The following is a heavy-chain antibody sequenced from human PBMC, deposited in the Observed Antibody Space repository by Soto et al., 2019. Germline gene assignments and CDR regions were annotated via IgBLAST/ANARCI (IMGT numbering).Heavy chain of an antibody. J-gene: IGHJ4*02. CDR3: ANPIPKTGTTFGF. Sequence: QLLESGGGFVQPGGSLRLPCVASGFTFSNFAMAWVRQAPGEGLEWVSAISGSGDDTFYADSMKGRFTISRDNSKDTLYLQINSLRAEDTAVDYCANPIPKTGTTFGFWGQGTLVTVSS. V-gene: IGHV3-23*01. D-gene: IGHD1-1*01. CDR2: ISGSGDDT. CDR1: GFTFSNFA.